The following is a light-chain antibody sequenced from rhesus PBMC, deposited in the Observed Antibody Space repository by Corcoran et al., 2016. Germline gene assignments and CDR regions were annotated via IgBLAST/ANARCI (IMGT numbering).Light chain of an antibody. CDR2: KAS. Sequence: DIQMTQSPSSLSASVGDTVTITCRASQSISSWLAWYQQKPGKAPHHLIYKASSLQSGVPSRFSGSGSGTDFTLTITSLQSEDFATYYCQQYSSTPYSFGLGTKVEIK. V-gene: IGKV1-22*01. CDR3: QQYSSTPYS. CDR1: QSISSW. J-gene: IGKJ2*01.